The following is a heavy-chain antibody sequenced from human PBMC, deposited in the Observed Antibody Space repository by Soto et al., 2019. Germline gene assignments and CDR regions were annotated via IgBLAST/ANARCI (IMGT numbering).Heavy chain of an antibody. J-gene: IGHJ3*02. CDR1: GGTFSSYA. D-gene: IGHD1-26*01. CDR3: ARMSPTNSGSYYWELRGAFDI. CDR2: IIPIFGTA. Sequence: QVQLVQSGAEVKKPGSSVKVSCKASGGTFSSYAISWVRQAPGQRLEWMGGIIPIFGTANSAQKFQGRVTITADESTSTAYMELSSLRSEDTAVYYCARMSPTNSGSYYWELRGAFDIWGQGTMVTVSS. V-gene: IGHV1-69*12.